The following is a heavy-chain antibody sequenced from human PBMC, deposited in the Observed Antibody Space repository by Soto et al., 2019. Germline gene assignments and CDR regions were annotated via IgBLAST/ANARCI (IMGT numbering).Heavy chain of an antibody. Sequence: GGSLRLSCAASGFTFSSYSMNWVRQAPGKGLEWVSSISSSSSYIYYADSVKGRFTISRDNAKNSLYLQMNSLRAEDTAVYYCARPRAPSSGWYPAQYYYYGMDVWGRGTTVTVSS. D-gene: IGHD6-19*01. CDR2: ISSSSSYI. CDR1: GFTFSSYS. CDR3: ARPRAPSSGWYPAQYYYYGMDV. J-gene: IGHJ6*02. V-gene: IGHV3-21*01.